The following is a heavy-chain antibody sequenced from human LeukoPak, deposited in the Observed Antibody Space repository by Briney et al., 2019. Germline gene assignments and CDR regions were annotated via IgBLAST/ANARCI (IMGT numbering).Heavy chain of an antibody. V-gene: IGHV3-23*01. CDR1: GFTFSSHA. J-gene: IGHJ4*02. Sequence: GGSLRLSCAASGFTFSSHAMSWVRQAPGEGLEWVSSISGSWGRTYYADSVKGRFTVSRNNSNTTLYLKMNSLRAEDTAVYYCAKAASPLYCSGGSCYSFDYWGQGTLVTVSS. CDR2: ISGSWGRT. D-gene: IGHD2-15*01. CDR3: AKAASPLYCSGGSCYSFDY.